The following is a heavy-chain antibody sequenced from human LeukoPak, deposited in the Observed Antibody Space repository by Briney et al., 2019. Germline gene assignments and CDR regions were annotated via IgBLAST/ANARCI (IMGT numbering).Heavy chain of an antibody. Sequence: ASVKVSCKASGGTFSSYAISWVRQAPGQGLEWMGGIIPIFGTANYAQKFQGRVTITADESTSTAYMELSSLGSEDTAVYYCARDILGYSSSQPGDGGWFDPWSQGTLVTVSS. V-gene: IGHV1-69*13. CDR1: GGTFSSYA. CDR2: IIPIFGTA. D-gene: IGHD6-6*01. J-gene: IGHJ5*02. CDR3: ARDILGYSSSQPGDGGWFDP.